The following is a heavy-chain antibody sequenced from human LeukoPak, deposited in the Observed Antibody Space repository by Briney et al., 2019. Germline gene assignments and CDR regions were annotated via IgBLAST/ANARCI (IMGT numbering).Heavy chain of an antibody. V-gene: IGHV3-7*01. CDR3: AKDSASWSYYFDS. J-gene: IGHJ4*02. CDR2: IKQDGSEK. CDR1: GFTFSSYW. Sequence: GGSLRLSCAASGFTFSSYWMNWVRQAPGKGLEWVANIKQDGSEKYYVDSVKGRFTFSRDNAKNSLYLQMNSLRAEDTAVYYCAKDSASWSYYFDSWGQGTLVIVSS. D-gene: IGHD6-13*01.